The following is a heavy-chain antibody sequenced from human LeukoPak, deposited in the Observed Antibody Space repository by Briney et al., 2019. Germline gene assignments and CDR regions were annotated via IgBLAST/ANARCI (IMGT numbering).Heavy chain of an antibody. CDR2: IWYDGSNK. CDR3: ARDSYSYGYSDY. J-gene: IGHJ4*02. D-gene: IGHD5-18*01. V-gene: IGHV3-33*01. CDR1: GFTFSSYG. Sequence: GRSLRLSCAASGFTFSSYGMHWVRQAPGKGLEWVAVIWYDGSNKYYADSVKGRFTISRDNSKNTLYLQMNSLRAEDTAVYYCARDSYSYGYSDYWGQGTLVTVSS.